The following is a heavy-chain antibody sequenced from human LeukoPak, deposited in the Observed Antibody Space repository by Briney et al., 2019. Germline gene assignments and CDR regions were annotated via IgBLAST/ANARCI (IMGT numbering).Heavy chain of an antibody. V-gene: IGHV4-39*01. CDR1: GGSISSSSYY. CDR3: ARKRAGYNYFDY. CDR2: IYDSGST. D-gene: IGHD5-24*01. Sequence: PSETLSLTCTVSGGSISSSSYYWGWIGQPPGMGLESVGCIYDSGSTYYNPSLKSRATLSVDTSKNLFSLKPGAATAADTAVYYCARKRAGYNYFDYWGQGTLVTVSS. J-gene: IGHJ4*02.